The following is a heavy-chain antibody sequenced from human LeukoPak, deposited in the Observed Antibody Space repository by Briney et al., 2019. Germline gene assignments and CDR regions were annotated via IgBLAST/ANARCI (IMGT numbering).Heavy chain of an antibody. CDR1: GLTFSGYN. D-gene: IGHD2-8*01. J-gene: IGHJ4*02. Sequence: WGTLSLSCAASGLTFSGYNMSWIRQPPGKGLEWVSYISSGSSTIYYAASVKGRFTISIDNAKNSLYLQMNTLRDEDTAVYYCARRSGVSGGYFDYWGQGTLVTVSS. CDR3: ARRSGVSGGYFDY. V-gene: IGHV3-48*02. CDR2: ISSGSSTI.